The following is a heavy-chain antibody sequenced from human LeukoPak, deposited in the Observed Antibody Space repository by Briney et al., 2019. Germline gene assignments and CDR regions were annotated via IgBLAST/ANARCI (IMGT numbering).Heavy chain of an antibody. Sequence: GGSLRLSCAASGFTFSSYSMNWVRQAPGKGLEWVSSISSSSSYIYYADSVKGRFTISRDNAKNSLYLQMNSLRAEDTAFYYCARRGQWNGYFDYWGQGTLVTVTS. V-gene: IGHV3-21*01. D-gene: IGHD1-1*01. CDR2: ISSSSSYI. J-gene: IGHJ4*02. CDR3: ARRGQWNGYFDY. CDR1: GFTFSSYS.